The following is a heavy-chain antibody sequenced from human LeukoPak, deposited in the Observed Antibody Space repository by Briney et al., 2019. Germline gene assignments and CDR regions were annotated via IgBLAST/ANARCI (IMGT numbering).Heavy chain of an antibody. CDR2: ISAYNGNT. Sequence: GASVKVSCKASGYTFTSYGISWVRQAPGQGLEWMGWISAYNGNTNYAQKLQGRVTMTTDTSTSTAYMELRSLRSDDTAVYYCARDRSSSGYYGTNYFDYWGQGTLVTVSS. D-gene: IGHD3-22*01. J-gene: IGHJ4*02. CDR1: GYTFTSYG. V-gene: IGHV1-18*01. CDR3: ARDRSSSGYYGTNYFDY.